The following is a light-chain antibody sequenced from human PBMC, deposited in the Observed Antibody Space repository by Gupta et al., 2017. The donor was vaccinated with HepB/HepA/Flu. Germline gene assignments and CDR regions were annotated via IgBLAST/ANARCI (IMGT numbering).Light chain of an antibody. CDR3: EAWDDSLNGPV. V-gene: IGLV1-44*01. CDR1: SSNIGSNT. J-gene: IGLJ3*02. CDR2: SNN. Sequence: QSVLTQPPSASGTPGQRVTISCSGSSSNIGSNTVNWYQQLPGPAPKLLIYSNNQRPSGVPDRFSGSKSGTSATLTISGLQAEDEADYYCEAWDDSLNGPVFGGGTKLTVL.